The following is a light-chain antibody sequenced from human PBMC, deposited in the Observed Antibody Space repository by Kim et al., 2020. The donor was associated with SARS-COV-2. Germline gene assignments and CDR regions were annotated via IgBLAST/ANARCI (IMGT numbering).Light chain of an antibody. CDR1: KLGDKY. J-gene: IGLJ3*02. CDR3: QAWDSSTRV. Sequence: LSQGQTASITCSGDKLGDKYACWYQQKPGQSPVLVIYQDSKRPSGIPERFSGSNSGNTATLTISGTQAMDEADYYCQAWDSSTRVFGGGTKLTVL. CDR2: QDS. V-gene: IGLV3-1*01.